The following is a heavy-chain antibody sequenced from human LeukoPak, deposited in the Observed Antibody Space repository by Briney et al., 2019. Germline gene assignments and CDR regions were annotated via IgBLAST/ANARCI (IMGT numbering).Heavy chain of an antibody. Sequence: GGSLRLSCAASGFTFSDYWMDWVRQAPGKGLVWVSRIKSDGSRITYADSVRGRFTISRDNAKNTLYLQMNRLRAEDTAVYYCAFLPPGHWGQGTLVTVSS. CDR1: GFTFSDYW. CDR3: AFLPPGH. J-gene: IGHJ1*01. CDR2: IKSDGSRI. V-gene: IGHV3-74*01.